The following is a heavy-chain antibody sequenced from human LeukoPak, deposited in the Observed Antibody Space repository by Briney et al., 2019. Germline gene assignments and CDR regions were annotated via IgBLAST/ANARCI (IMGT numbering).Heavy chain of an antibody. J-gene: IGHJ4*02. Sequence: GGSLRLSCAASGFTLRDYYMNWVRQAPGKGLEWVSYIGSSSTTIHYADSVKGRFTISRDNAKNSLYLQMNSLRGEDTAVYYCARGGKYGDDLDYWGQGTLVTVSS. CDR3: ARGGKYGDDLDY. V-gene: IGHV3-11*04. D-gene: IGHD4-17*01. CDR2: IGSSSTTI. CDR1: GFTLRDYY.